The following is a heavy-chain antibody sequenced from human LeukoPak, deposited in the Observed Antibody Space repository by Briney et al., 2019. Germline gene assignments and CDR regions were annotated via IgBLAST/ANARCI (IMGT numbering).Heavy chain of an antibody. CDR3: ARGRPYCSSTSCYRRYYFDY. Sequence: SETLSLTCAVYGGSFSGYYRSWIRQPPGKGLDWIGEINHSGSTNYNPSLKSRVTITVDTSKNQFSLKLSSVTAADTAVYYCARGRPYCSSTSCYRRYYFDYWGQGTLVTVSS. CDR2: INHSGST. D-gene: IGHD2-2*01. J-gene: IGHJ4*02. CDR1: GGSFSGYY. V-gene: IGHV4-34*01.